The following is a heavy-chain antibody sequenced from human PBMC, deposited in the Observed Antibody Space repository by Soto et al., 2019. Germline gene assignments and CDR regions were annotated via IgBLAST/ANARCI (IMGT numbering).Heavy chain of an antibody. J-gene: IGHJ5*02. CDR1: GFSLSSAGMG. CDR3: ARYISLPAAVDNWFDP. V-gene: IGHV2-26*01. D-gene: IGHD2-2*01. Sequence: SGPTLVNPTETLTLTCTVSGFSLSSAGMGVSWVRQPPGKALEWLAHIFSNGEESYSTSLRTRLTISKDTSKSQVVLTMTNMDPVDTATYYCARYISLPAAVDNWFDPWGQGTLVTVSS. CDR2: IFSNGEE.